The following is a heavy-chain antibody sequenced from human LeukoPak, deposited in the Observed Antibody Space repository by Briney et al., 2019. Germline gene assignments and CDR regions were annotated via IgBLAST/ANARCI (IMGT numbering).Heavy chain of an antibody. V-gene: IGHV4-38-2*02. Sequence: PSETLSLTCTVSGYSISSGYYWGWIRQPPGKGLEWIGNIYHSGSTYYNPSLKSRFTFSVDTSKNQFSLKLSSVTAADTALYYCARSSYSLFDYWGQGTLVTVSS. D-gene: IGHD5-18*01. CDR2: IYHSGST. CDR3: ARSSYSLFDY. CDR1: GYSISSGYY. J-gene: IGHJ4*02.